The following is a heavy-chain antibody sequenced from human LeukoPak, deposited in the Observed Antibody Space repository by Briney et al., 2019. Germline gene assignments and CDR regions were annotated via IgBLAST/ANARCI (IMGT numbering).Heavy chain of an antibody. D-gene: IGHD6-19*01. J-gene: IGHJ4*02. CDR3: ARDRSVAVAGTVMVY. CDR1: GFTFSSYS. Sequence: GGSLRLSXAASGFTFSSYSMNWVRQAPGKGLEWVSSISSSSSYIYYADSVEGRFTISRDNAKNSLYLQMNSLRAEDTAVYYCARDRSVAVAGTVMVYWGQGTLVTVSS. CDR2: ISSSSSYI. V-gene: IGHV3-21*01.